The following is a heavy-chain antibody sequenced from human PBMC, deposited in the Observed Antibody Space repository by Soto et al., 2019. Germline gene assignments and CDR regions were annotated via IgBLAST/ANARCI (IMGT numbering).Heavy chain of an antibody. CDR1: GGSVSSGSYY. Sequence: ASETLSLTCTVSGGSVSSGSYYWSWIRQPPGKGLEWIGNIYYSGSTNYNSSLKSRVTISVDTSKNQFSLKLTSVTAADTAVYYCARDRGYYDSSGYLKAFDIWGQGTMVTVSS. D-gene: IGHD3-22*01. V-gene: IGHV4-61*01. J-gene: IGHJ3*02. CDR3: ARDRGYYDSSGYLKAFDI. CDR2: IYYSGST.